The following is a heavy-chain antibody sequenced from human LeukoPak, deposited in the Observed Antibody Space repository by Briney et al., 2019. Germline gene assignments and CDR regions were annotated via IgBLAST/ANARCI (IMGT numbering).Heavy chain of an antibody. D-gene: IGHD3-3*01. Sequence: GGSLRLSCAASGFTVSSNYMSWVRQAPGKGLEWVSVIYSGGSTYYADSVKGRFTISRDNSKNTLYLQMNSLRAEDTAVYYCTGNHYDFWSGQTYYFDYWGQGTLVTVSS. V-gene: IGHV3-53*01. CDR2: IYSGGST. J-gene: IGHJ4*02. CDR3: TGNHYDFWSGQTYYFDY. CDR1: GFTVSSNY.